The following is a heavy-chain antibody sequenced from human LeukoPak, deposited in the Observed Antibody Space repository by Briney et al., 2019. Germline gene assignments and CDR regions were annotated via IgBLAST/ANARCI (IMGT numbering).Heavy chain of an antibody. D-gene: IGHD5-12*01. J-gene: IGHJ4*02. CDR2: ISGSGDNT. Sequence: GGPRRPPCAALDSTLTTNVLTGVRQAPGKGLNWVSGISGSGDNTYYADSVKGRFTISRDNSKNTVYLQMNSLRDEDTAVYYCAKGSGYDTDFDYWGQGALVTVSS. CDR3: AKGSGYDTDFDY. V-gene: IGHV3-23*01. CDR1: DSTLTTNV.